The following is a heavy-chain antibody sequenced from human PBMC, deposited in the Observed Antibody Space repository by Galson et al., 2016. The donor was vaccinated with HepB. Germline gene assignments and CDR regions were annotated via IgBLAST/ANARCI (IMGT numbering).Heavy chain of an antibody. CDR1: GFTFSSYA. V-gene: IGHV3-30*18. CDR2: ISYDGNNK. CDR3: VKDPRPYDSRDYRASYYFDY. Sequence: SLRLSCAASGFTFSSYAMSWVRQAPGKGLEWVAAISYDGNNKYYADSVKGRFTISRDNSKNTLYLQMNSLRAEDTAVCYCVKDPRPYDSRDYRASYYFDYWGRGTLVTVSS. J-gene: IGHJ4*02. D-gene: IGHD3-22*01.